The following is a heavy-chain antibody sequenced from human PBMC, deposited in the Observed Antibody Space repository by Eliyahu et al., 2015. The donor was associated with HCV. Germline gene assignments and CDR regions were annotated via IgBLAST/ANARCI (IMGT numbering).Heavy chain of an antibody. J-gene: IGHJ6*02. CDR2: IXPXXGTA. CDR3: ARDQVATISGEIKIKYYYYYYGMDV. Sequence: QVQLVQSGAEVKKPGSSVKVSCKASGGTFSSNAISWVRQAPGQGLXWMGGIXPXXGTANYAQKFQGRVTITADKSTSTAYMELSSLRSEDTAVYYCARDQVATISGEIKIKYYYYYYGMDVWGQGTTVTVSS. CDR1: GGTFSSNA. V-gene: IGHV1-69*06. D-gene: IGHD5-12*01.